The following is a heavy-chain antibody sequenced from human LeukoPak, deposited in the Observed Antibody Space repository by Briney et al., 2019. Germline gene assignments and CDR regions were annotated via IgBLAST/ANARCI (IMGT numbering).Heavy chain of an antibody. V-gene: IGHV4-39*01. CDR3: ARVLHCSTASCPPGGAFDF. D-gene: IGHD2-2*01. J-gene: IGHJ3*01. CDR1: GFTFSNYA. Sequence: PGGSLRLSCAASGFTFSNYAMSWVRQAPGKGLEWIGSIYYSGSTYYNPSLKSRVTLSVDTSKNQFSLKLSSVTAADTAVYYCARVLHCSTASCPPGGAFDFWGQGTMVTVSS. CDR2: IYYSGST.